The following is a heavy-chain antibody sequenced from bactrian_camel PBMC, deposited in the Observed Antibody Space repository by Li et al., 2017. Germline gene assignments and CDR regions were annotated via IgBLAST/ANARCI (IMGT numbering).Heavy chain of an antibody. J-gene: IGHJ4*01. D-gene: IGHD7*01. V-gene: IGHV3S63*01. CDR1: VSTYHTTC. CDR2: ISAGDRTP. Sequence: HVQLVESGGGSVQAGGPLTLSCEFSVSTYHTTCIGWFRQAPGKEREGVASISAGDRTPRYANAVKGRFVITRDNAQKAVVLQMDNLKPNDTGVYYCAAYAEWRPLIEDGGTPSEFGFDYWGQGTQVTVS. CDR3: AAYAEWRPLIEDGGTPSEFGFDY.